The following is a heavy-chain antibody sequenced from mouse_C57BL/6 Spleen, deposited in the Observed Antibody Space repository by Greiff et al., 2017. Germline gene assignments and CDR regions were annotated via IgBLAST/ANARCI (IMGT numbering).Heavy chain of an antibody. CDR1: GFTFSDYS. D-gene: IGHD3-2*02. CDR3: AREAAQVLAY. CDR2: INHDGSST. Sequence: EVHLVESEGGLVQPGSSMKLSCTASGFTFSDYSMAWVRQVPEKGLEWVANINHDGSSTYYLDSLKSRFIISRDNAKNILYLQMSSLKSEDTGTYYCAREAAQVLAYWGQGTMVTVSA. J-gene: IGHJ3*01. V-gene: IGHV5-16*01.